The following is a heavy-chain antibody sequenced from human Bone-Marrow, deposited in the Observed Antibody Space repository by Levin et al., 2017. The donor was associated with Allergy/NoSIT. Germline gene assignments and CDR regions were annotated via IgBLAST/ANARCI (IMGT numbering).Heavy chain of an antibody. CDR3: ASRRELLRRWADAFDF. Sequence: AGGSLRLSCAASGFTFSSYSMNWVRQAPGKGLEWVSSISSSSSYIYYADSVKGRFTISRDNAKNSLYLQMNSLRAEDTAVYYCASRRELLRRWADAFDFWGQGTMVTVSS. CDR1: GFTFSSYS. CDR2: ISSSSSYI. J-gene: IGHJ3*01. V-gene: IGHV3-21*01. D-gene: IGHD1-26*01.